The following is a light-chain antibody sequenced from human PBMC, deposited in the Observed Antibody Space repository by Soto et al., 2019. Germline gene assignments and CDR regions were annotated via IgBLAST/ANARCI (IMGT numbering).Light chain of an antibody. CDR1: QNIGTY. CDR3: QQSSTIPYT. V-gene: IGKV1-39*01. J-gene: IGKJ2*01. CDR2: AAS. Sequence: DIQMTQSPSSLPASVGDRVTLTCRVSQNIGTYLNWYQQKPGKAPKLLIYAASSLQSGVPSRLSGSGSGTDFTLTISSLQPEDFATYYCQQSSTIPYTFGQGTKLEIE.